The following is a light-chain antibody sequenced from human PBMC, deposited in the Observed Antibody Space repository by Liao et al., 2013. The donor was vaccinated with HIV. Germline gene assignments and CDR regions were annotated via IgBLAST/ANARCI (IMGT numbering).Light chain of an antibody. CDR1: KLGHKY. Sequence: SYELTQPPSVSVSPGQTASITCSGDKLGHKYACWYQQRPGQSPVLVIYQDTKRPSGIPARFSGSRSGNTATLTISGTQTMDEADYYCQAWDSSIYVVFGGGTKLTVL. J-gene: IGLJ2*01. CDR3: QAWDSSIYVV. V-gene: IGLV3-1*01. CDR2: QDT.